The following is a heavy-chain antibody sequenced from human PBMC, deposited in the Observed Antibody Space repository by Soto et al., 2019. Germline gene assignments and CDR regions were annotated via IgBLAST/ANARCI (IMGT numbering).Heavy chain of an antibody. CDR1: GFTVSSNY. V-gene: IGHV3-53*01. Sequence: EVQLVESGGGLIQPGGSLRVSCAASGFTVSSNYMTWVRQAPGKGLEWVSLIYSGVTTYYADSVKGRFTISRDTSKNMMYLQLNSLRAEDTAVYYCSRARSGSSGYYGMDVWGQGTTVTVSS. CDR3: SRARSGSSGYYGMDV. D-gene: IGHD3-10*01. CDR2: IYSGVTT. J-gene: IGHJ6*02.